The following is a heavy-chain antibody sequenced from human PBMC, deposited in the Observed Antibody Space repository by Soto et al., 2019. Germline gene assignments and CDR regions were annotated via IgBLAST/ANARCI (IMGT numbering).Heavy chain of an antibody. V-gene: IGHV3-21*01. Sequence: GGSLRLSCAASGFTFSSYSMNWVRQAPGKGLEWVSSISSSSSYIYYADSVKGRFTISRDNAKNSLYLQMNSLRAEDTAVYYCARGYTEAPTLRELFAFDIWGQGTMVTVSS. CDR2: ISSSSSYI. J-gene: IGHJ3*02. CDR3: ARGYTEAPTLRELFAFDI. CDR1: GFTFSSYS. D-gene: IGHD3-10*01.